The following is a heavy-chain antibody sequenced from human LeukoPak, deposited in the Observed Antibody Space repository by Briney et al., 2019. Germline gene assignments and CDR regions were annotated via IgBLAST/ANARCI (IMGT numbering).Heavy chain of an antibody. CDR3: AREPETATQYDY. Sequence: ASVKVSCKASGYTFTGYYIHWVRQAPGQGLEWVGWISAYNGNTNYAQKFQGRVTVTTDTSTNTAYMELRSLRSDDTAVYYCAREPETATQYDYWGQGTLVTVSS. D-gene: IGHD5-24*01. CDR1: GYTFTGYY. CDR2: ISAYNGNT. J-gene: IGHJ4*02. V-gene: IGHV1-18*04.